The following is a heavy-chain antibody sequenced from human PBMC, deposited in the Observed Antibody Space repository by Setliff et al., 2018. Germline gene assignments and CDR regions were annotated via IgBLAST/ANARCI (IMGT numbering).Heavy chain of an antibody. CDR2: IYTSGST. CDR3: ASTTVPAPYYFDY. Sequence: TLSLTCTVSGGSISRGSYYWSWIRQPAGKGLEWIGRIYTSGSTNYNPSLKSRVTISVDTSKNQFSLKLSSVTAADTAVYYCASTTVPAPYYFDYWGQGTLVTVSS. J-gene: IGHJ4*02. CDR1: GGSISRGSYY. D-gene: IGHD6-25*01. V-gene: IGHV4-61*02.